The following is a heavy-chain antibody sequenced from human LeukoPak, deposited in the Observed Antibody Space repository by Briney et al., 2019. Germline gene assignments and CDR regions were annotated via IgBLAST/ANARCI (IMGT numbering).Heavy chain of an antibody. CDR1: GFTFSSYA. CDR2: TSGSGGST. V-gene: IGHV3-23*01. Sequence: GGSLRLSYAASGFTFSSYAISWVRQAPGKGLEWVSGTSGSGGSTYYAGSVKGRFTISRDNSKNTLYLQMNSLRVEDTAVYYCAKNGGSQCYSHLDSWGQGTLVTVSS. J-gene: IGHJ4*02. CDR3: AKNGGSQCYSHLDS. D-gene: IGHD2-15*01.